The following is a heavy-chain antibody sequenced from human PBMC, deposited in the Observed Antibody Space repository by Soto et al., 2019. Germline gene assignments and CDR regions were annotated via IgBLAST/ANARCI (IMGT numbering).Heavy chain of an antibody. CDR2: INHSGTT. Sequence: SETLSLTCAVYGGSFSGDSWNWIRQPPGKGLEWIGEINHSGTTNYNPSLKSRVTISVDTSKNQFSLKLSSVTAADTAVYYCARGPSYGSERWGMPKHWYFDLWGRGTLVTVSS. CDR3: ARGPSYGSERWGMPKHWYFDL. CDR1: GGSFSGDS. V-gene: IGHV4-34*01. J-gene: IGHJ2*01. D-gene: IGHD3-10*01.